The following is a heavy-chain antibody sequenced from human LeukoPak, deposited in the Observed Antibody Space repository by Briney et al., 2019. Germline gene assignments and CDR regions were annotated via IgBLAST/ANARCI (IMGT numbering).Heavy chain of an antibody. CDR3: ARGKETVTTEPNLDY. V-gene: IGHV1-69*06. Sequence: SVKVSCKASGGTFSSYAISWVRQAPGQGLEWMGGIIPIFGTANYAQKFQGRVTITADKSTSTAYMELSSLRSEDTAVYYCARGKETVTTEPNLDYWGQGTLVTVSS. J-gene: IGHJ4*02. D-gene: IGHD4-17*01. CDR1: GGTFSSYA. CDR2: IIPIFGTA.